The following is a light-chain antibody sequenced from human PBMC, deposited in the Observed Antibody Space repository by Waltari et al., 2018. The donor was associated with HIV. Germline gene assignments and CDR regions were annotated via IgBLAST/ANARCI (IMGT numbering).Light chain of an antibody. CDR3: HQYSTSPRT. V-gene: IGKV3-20*01. CDR1: QSVNIKY. Sequence: IVLTQSPGTLSLYPGERATLSCRTSQSVNIKYLAWYQQKPGQAPRLLFYGNYVRATGVPDRFSGSGSGTDFTLTIDRLEPEDFALYYCHQYSTSPRTFGGGTRVEV. CDR2: GNY. J-gene: IGKJ4*01.